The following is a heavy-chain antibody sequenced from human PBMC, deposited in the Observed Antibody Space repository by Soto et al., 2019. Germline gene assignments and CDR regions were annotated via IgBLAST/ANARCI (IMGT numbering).Heavy chain of an antibody. CDR1: GFTFSSYA. Sequence: EVQLLESGGGLVQPGGSLRLSCAASGFTFSSYALTWVRQTPVKGLEWVSVIRVNGDITYYADSVKGRFTISRDNSKNTLYLQMNSLRAEDTAVYFCAKQQGPGTQYYSAMDVCGQGTTVTVSS. J-gene: IGHJ6*02. CDR3: AKQQGPGTQYYSAMDV. D-gene: IGHD1-1*01. CDR2: IRVNGDIT. V-gene: IGHV3-23*01.